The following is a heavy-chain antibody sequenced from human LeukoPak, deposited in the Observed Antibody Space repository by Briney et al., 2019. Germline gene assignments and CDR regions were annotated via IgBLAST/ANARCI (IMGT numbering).Heavy chain of an antibody. CDR3: ASFPAYYYDSSGYSDH. J-gene: IGHJ5*02. D-gene: IGHD3-22*01. CDR2: ISSSGSTI. Sequence: GGSLRLSCAASGFTFSDYYMSWIRQAPGKGLEWVSYISSSGSTIYYADSVKGRFTISRDNAKNSLYLQMNSLRAEDTAVYYCASFPAYYYDSSGYSDHWGQGTLVTVSS. V-gene: IGHV3-11*01. CDR1: GFTFSDYY.